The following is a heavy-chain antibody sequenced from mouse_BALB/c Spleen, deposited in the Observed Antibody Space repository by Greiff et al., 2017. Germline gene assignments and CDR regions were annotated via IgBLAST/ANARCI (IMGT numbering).Heavy chain of an antibody. J-gene: IGHJ4*01. D-gene: IGHD2-14*01. V-gene: IGHV2-2*02. Sequence: QVQLQQSGPGLVQPSQSLSITCTVSGFSLTSYGVHWVRQSPGKGLEWLGVIWSGGSTDYNAAFISRLSISKDNSKSQVFFKMNSLQANDTTIYSCARRYDEAMAYWGQGTSVTVSA. CDR1: GFSLTSYG. CDR2: IWSGGST. CDR3: ARRYDEAMAY.